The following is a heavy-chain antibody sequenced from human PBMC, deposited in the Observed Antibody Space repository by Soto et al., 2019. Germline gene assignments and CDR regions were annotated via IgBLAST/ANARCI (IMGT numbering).Heavy chain of an antibody. D-gene: IGHD6-13*01. CDR1: GGSISSGDYY. V-gene: IGHV4-30-4*01. Sequence: QVQLQESGPGLVKPSQTLSLTCTVSGGSISSGDYYWSWIRQPPGKGLEWIGYIYYSGSTSYNPSLKSRVTISVDTSKNQFSLKLSSVTAADTAVYYCARDRGDSSWPWVRSQNWFDPWGQGTLVTVSS. CDR2: IYYSGST. CDR3: ARDRGDSSWPWVRSQNWFDP. J-gene: IGHJ5*02.